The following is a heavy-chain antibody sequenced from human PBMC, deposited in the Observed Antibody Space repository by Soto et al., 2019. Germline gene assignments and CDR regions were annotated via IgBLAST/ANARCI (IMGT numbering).Heavy chain of an antibody. J-gene: IGHJ4*02. D-gene: IGHD3-3*01. CDR1: GFTFNNYD. Sequence: EVQLLESGGGLVQPGGSLRLSCAASGFTFNNYDLSWVRQAPGKGLEWASTISGSGTSTYYADSVKGRFTISRDNTKNTLSLQMNSLRAEDTAVYYCASRHDYFDYWGQGTLVTVSS. CDR3: ASRHDYFDY. CDR2: ISGSGTST. V-gene: IGHV3-23*01.